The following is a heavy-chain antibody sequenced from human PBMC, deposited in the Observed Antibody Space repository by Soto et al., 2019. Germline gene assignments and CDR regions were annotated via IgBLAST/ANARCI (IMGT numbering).Heavy chain of an antibody. V-gene: IGHV3-21*01. D-gene: IGHD3-3*01. CDR3: ARRSENFWSGYPEAFDL. CDR2: ITNSFSYI. J-gene: IGHJ4*02. CDR1: GFAFSSFS. Sequence: PVGSLRLSCAASGFAFSSFSMSWVRQAPGSGLEWVAAITNSFSYIYYADSVKGRFTISRDIAKKSLYLEMNGLRVEDTAVYYCARRSENFWSGYPEAFDLWGQGTVVTVSS.